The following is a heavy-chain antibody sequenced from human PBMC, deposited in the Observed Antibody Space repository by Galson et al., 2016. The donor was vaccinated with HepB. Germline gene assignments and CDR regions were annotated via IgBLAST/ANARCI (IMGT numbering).Heavy chain of an antibody. D-gene: IGHD3-10*01. Sequence: TLSLTCTVSGGSISSGGYSWTWIRQPPGKGLEWIGYKYHSGSTYYNPSLKSRLSISVDRSTNQFYLRLGSVTAADTAVYYCAGAMGDYWGQGILVTVSS. CDR2: KYHSGST. CDR3: AGAMGDY. V-gene: IGHV4-30-2*01. J-gene: IGHJ4*02. CDR1: GGSISSGGYS.